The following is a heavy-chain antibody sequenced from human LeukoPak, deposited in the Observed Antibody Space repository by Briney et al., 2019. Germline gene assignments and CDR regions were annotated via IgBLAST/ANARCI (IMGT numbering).Heavy chain of an antibody. V-gene: IGHV3-66*01. D-gene: IGHD4-17*01. CDR3: ARDTRYGDFDY. CDR1: GFTVSSNY. J-gene: IGHJ4*02. Sequence: PGGSLRLSCAASGFTVSSNYMSWVRQAPGKGLEWVSVIYSGGSTYYADSVKGRFTISRDNSKNTLYLQMNSLRAEDTAVYYCARDTRYGDFDYWGQGTLVTVSS. CDR2: IYSGGST.